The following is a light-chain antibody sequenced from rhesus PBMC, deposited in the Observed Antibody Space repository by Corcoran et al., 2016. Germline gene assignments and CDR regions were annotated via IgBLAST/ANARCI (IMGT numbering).Light chain of an antibody. J-gene: IGKJ2*01. V-gene: IGKV3-17*02. Sequence: EIVMTQSPATLSLSPGERATLSCRASQSVSNRLAWYQQKPGQPPRLLIYGASRRVTGIPDRISGSGSGTKFTLTISSLEPEDVAVYFCRQASYWSDSFGQGTKVEIK. CDR3: RQASYWSDS. CDR2: GAS. CDR1: QSVSNR.